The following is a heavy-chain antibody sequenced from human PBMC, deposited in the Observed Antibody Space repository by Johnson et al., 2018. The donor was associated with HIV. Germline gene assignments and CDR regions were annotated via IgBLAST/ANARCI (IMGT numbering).Heavy chain of an antibody. CDR2: SWNSGSI. CDR3: ARKKLQYYDSSGYYDHAFDV. D-gene: IGHD3-22*01. Sequence: VQLVESGGGVVQPGGSLRLSCGVSDFTYSNSCLRWVRQAPGISWNSGSIGYADSVKGRFTISRDNANNTLYFQMNSLRAEDTAVYYCARKKLQYYDSSGYYDHAFDVWGQGTMVTVSS. CDR1: DFTYSNSC. J-gene: IGHJ3*01. V-gene: IGHV3-48*04.